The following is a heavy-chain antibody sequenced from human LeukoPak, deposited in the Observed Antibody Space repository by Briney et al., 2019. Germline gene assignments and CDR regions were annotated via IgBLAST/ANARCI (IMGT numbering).Heavy chain of an antibody. Sequence: GASVKVSCKASGYTFTSYGISWVRQAPGQGLEWMGWISAYNGNTNYAQKLQGRVTMTTDTSTSTAYMELRSLRSDDAAVYDCDRFPDYVWGNYRYFDYWGQGTLVTVSS. CDR3: DRFPDYVWGNYRYFDY. J-gene: IGHJ4*02. D-gene: IGHD3-16*02. V-gene: IGHV1-18*01. CDR1: GYTFTSYG. CDR2: ISAYNGNT.